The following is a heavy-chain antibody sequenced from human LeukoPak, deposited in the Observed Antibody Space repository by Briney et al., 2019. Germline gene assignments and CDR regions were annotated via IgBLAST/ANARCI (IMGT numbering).Heavy chain of an antibody. J-gene: IGHJ5*02. CDR2: IYYSGST. D-gene: IGHD2-2*01. V-gene: IGHV4-31*03. CDR1: GGSISSGGYY. CDR3: AKSEGCCSRTSCYFSPFDP. Sequence: PSETLSLTCTVSGGSISSGGYYWSWIRQHPGKGLEWIGYIYYSGSTYYNPSLKSRVTISVDTSKNQFSLKLSSVTAADTAVYYCAKSEGCCSRTSCYFSPFDPWGQGTLVTVSS.